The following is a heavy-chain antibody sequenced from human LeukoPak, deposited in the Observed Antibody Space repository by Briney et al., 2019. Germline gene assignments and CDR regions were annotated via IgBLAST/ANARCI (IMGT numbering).Heavy chain of an antibody. D-gene: IGHD6-19*01. CDR2: ISPGDSDT. V-gene: IGHV5-51*01. CDR3: ARKYGSGGTFDY. J-gene: IGHJ4*02. CDR1: GYSFTSYW. Sequence: GESLKISCKASGYSFTSYWIAWVRQMPGKGLDWMGIISPGDSDTRYSPSFQGQVTISVDKSITTAYLQWSSLKASDIAMYYCARKYGSGGTFDYWGRGTLVTVSS.